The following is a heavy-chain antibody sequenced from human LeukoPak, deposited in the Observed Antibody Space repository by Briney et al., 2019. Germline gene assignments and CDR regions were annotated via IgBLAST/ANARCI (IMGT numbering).Heavy chain of an antibody. D-gene: IGHD3-3*01. CDR2: IIPIFGTA. Sequence: SVKVSCKASGGTFSSYAISWVRQASGQGLEWMGGIIPIFGTANYAQKFQGRVTITADESTSTAYMELSSLRSEDTAVYYCARVERYYDFWGGYYTRWFDPWGQGTLVTVSS. CDR3: ARVERYYDFWGGYYTRWFDP. CDR1: GGTFSSYA. V-gene: IGHV1-69*13. J-gene: IGHJ5*02.